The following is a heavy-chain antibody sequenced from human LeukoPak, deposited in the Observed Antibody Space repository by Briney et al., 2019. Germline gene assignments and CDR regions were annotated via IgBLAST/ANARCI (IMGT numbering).Heavy chain of an antibody. CDR1: GFTFSKYW. D-gene: IGHD1-1*01. J-gene: IGHJ4*02. V-gene: IGHV3-7*01. CDR2: INPDVSTN. Sequence: GGSLTLSCATSGFTFSKYWMSWVRQAPGKGLEWVASINPDVSTNHYLDSVKGRFTISRDNPKNSLYLHMYSLGAEDTAVYYCARLIGTFTTYDYWGQGTLVTVSS. CDR3: ARLIGTFTTYDY.